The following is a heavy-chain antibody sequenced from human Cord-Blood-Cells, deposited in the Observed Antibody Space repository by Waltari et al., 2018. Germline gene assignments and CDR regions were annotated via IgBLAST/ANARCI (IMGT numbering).Heavy chain of an antibody. CDR1: GGSFSGYY. CDR3: ARGVVPAAIRYYYYYMDV. J-gene: IGHJ6*03. D-gene: IGHD2-2*02. CDR2: INHSGST. Sequence: QVQLQQWGAVLLKPSETLSLTCAVYGGSFSGYYWSWIRQPPGKGLGWIGEINHSGSTNYNPSLTSRVTISVDTSKNQFSLTRSSVTAADPAVYYCARGVVPAAIRYYYYYMDVWGKGTTVTVSS. V-gene: IGHV4-34*01.